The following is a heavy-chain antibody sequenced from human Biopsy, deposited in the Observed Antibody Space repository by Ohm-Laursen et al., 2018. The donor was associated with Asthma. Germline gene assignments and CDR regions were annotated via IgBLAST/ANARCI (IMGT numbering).Heavy chain of an antibody. J-gene: IGHJ4*02. CDR1: GGTFNTYV. Sequence: SVKVSCKSLGGTFNTYVIGWVRQAPGQGPEWMGGINSVFGTTTYPQKFQDRVTITAGDSTSTVYMELSSLRSEDTAVYYCARKAGSCISRTCYSLDFWGQGTLVTVSS. V-gene: IGHV1-69*13. D-gene: IGHD2-2*01. CDR2: INSVFGTT. CDR3: ARKAGSCISRTCYSLDF.